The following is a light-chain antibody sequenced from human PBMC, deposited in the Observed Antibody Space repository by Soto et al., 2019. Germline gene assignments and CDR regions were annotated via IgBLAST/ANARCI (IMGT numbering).Light chain of an antibody. CDR3: QQSYTTPWT. J-gene: IGKJ1*01. CDR1: QSISNS. V-gene: IGKV1-39*01. Sequence: DIQMTQSPSSLSASVGDRVTITCRASQSISNSLNWYQQEPGKAPKLLIYAASSLQSGVPSRFSGSGSGTHFTLTISSLQPKDFANYYCQQSYTTPWTFGQGTKVEIK. CDR2: AAS.